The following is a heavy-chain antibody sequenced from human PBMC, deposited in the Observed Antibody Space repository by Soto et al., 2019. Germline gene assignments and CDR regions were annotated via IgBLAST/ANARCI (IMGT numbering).Heavy chain of an antibody. Sequence: QVQLVQSGAEVKKPGSSVKVSCKASGGTFSSYAISWVRQAPGQGLEWMGGIIPIFGTANYAQKFQGRVTINADKSTSTAYMELSSLRSEDTAVYYCARDWGFGIFGVVHSYWFDPWGQGTLVTVSS. CDR3: ARDWGFGIFGVVHSYWFDP. J-gene: IGHJ5*02. D-gene: IGHD3-3*01. V-gene: IGHV1-69*06. CDR2: IIPIFGTA. CDR1: GGTFSSYA.